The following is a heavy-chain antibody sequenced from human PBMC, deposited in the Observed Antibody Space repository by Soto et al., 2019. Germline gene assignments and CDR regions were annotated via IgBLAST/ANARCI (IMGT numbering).Heavy chain of an antibody. V-gene: IGHV1-69*01. CDR2: MIPKLGSA. CDR3: ARGGGSYNFGAVY. J-gene: IGHJ4*02. Sequence: QVQLGQSGAEVKKPGSSVQVSCKTSGGGNLRDFRTTWVRQDPGQGLEWMGGMIPKLGSANYAQNFQGRVTVTADESTSTVYMELRSLRSEDTAVYYCARGGGSYNFGAVYWGQGTPVTVSS. CDR1: GGGNLRDFR. D-gene: IGHD2-15*01.